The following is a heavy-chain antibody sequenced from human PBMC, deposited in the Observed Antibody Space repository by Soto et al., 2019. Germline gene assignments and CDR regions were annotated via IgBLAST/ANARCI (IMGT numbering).Heavy chain of an antibody. D-gene: IGHD3-22*01. CDR3: AKKYYDGTGYYSLQH. V-gene: IGHV3-23*01. CDR1: GFTFSSYA. Sequence: EVQLLESGGGLVQPGGSLRLSCAASGFTFSSYAMNWVRQAPGKGLEWVSIISGSGGSTYYADSVKGRFTISRDNSKNTLYLQMNSLRAEDTAVYYCAKKYYDGTGYYSLQHWGQGTLVTVSS. J-gene: IGHJ1*01. CDR2: ISGSGGST.